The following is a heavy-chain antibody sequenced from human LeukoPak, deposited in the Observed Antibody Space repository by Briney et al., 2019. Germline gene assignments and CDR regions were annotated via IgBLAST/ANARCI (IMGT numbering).Heavy chain of an antibody. V-gene: IGHV3-7*01. CDR3: ARDPGIAAAGTVGYFDS. CDR2: IKQEGSAR. Sequence: GGSLRLSCVASGFSFSSYWMSWVRQTPGKGLEWVANIKQEGSARYYVDSVTGRFTISRDNAMNSLYLQMNSLRVEDTAVYYCARDPGIAAAGTVGYFDSWGQGILVTVSS. D-gene: IGHD6-13*01. J-gene: IGHJ4*02. CDR1: GFSFSSYW.